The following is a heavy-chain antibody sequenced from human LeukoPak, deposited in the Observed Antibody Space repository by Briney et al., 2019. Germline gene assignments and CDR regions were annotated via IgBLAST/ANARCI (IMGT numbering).Heavy chain of an antibody. CDR2: FRSSGSTI. J-gene: IGHJ3*02. D-gene: IGHD2-2*01. CDR3: ARDCSSTSCPKGSFAFDI. CDR1: GFTFSDYS. Sequence: PGGSLRLSCAASGFTFSDYSMSWIRHAPGKGLEWVSYFRSSGSTIYYADSVQGRFTISRDNAKNSLYLQMDSLRAEDTAVYYCARDCSSTSCPKGSFAFDIWGQGTMVTVSS. V-gene: IGHV3-11*01.